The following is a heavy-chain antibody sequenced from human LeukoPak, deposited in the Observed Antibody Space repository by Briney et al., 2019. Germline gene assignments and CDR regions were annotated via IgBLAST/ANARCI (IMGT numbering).Heavy chain of an antibody. CDR2: IFSPGST. D-gene: IGHD3-22*01. CDR3: ARDKAAYYYDSSGYYFTSGVDY. J-gene: IGHJ4*02. CDR1: GFTVSGNY. V-gene: IGHV3-66*01. Sequence: GGSLRLSCAASGFTVSGNYMSWVRQAPGKGLEWVSIIFSPGSTYYADSVKGRFTSSRDNSKNTMYLQMNSLRVEDTAMYYCARDKAAYYYDSSGYYFTSGVDYWGQGTLVTVSS.